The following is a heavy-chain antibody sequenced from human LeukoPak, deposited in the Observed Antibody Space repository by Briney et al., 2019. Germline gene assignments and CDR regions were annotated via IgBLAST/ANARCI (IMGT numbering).Heavy chain of an antibody. D-gene: IGHD4-23*01. CDR3: ARDLTVVNAFDI. Sequence: EASVKVSCKASGYTFTSYYMHWVRQAPGQGLEWMGIINPSGGSTSYAQKLQGRVTMTTDTSTSTAYMELRSLRSDDTAVYYCARDLTVVNAFDIWGQGTMVTVSS. CDR1: GYTFTSYY. V-gene: IGHV1-46*01. CDR2: INPSGGST. J-gene: IGHJ3*02.